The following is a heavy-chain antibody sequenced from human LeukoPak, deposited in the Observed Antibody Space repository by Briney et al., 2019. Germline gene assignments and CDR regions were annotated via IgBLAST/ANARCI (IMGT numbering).Heavy chain of an antibody. J-gene: IGHJ6*02. D-gene: IGHD4-17*01. V-gene: IGHV3-23*01. CDR1: GFTFRSCA. CDR3: AKDARPTVTPV. Sequence: GGSLRLSCAASGFTFRSCAMTWVRQAPGKGLEWVSVISGSGTSTYYADSVKGRFTISRDNSKNSLYLQMNSLRAEDTAVYYCAKDARPTVTPVWGQGTTVTVSS. CDR2: ISGSGTST.